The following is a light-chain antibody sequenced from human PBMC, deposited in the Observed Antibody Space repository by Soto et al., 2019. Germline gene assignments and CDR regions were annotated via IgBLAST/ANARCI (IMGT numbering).Light chain of an antibody. V-gene: IGKV1D-16*01. CDR1: QVMSSW. CDR2: AAS. J-gene: IGKJ1*01. Sequence: DIQTTQSPSSVSSSVADRFTISGRASQVMSSWLAWYQQKPGKAPKLLIFAASTLQSGVPSRFSGSGSGTEFTLTISSLQPDDFATYYCQHYNSYSEAFGQGTKVDIK. CDR3: QHYNSYSEA.